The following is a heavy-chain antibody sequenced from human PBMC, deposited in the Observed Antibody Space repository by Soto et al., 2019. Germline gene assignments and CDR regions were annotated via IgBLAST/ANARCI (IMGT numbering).Heavy chain of an antibody. CDR1: GFSFRDYA. CDR2: MSGSGGSI. D-gene: IGHD3-22*01. J-gene: IGHJ4*02. CDR3: AKDDYSSGRGSLDY. V-gene: IGHV3-23*01. Sequence: EVQLLASGGGVVQPGGSLRLSCAASGFSFRDYAMSWVRQVPGKGLECVSGMSGSGGSIYYADSVKGRFTISRDNSKSTLYLQMSSLRVEDTAVYYCAKDDYSSGRGSLDYWGQGTLVTVSS.